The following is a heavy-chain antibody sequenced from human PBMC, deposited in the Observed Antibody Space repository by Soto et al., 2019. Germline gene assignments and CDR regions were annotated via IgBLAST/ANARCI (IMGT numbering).Heavy chain of an antibody. Sequence: SETLSLTCTVSGVSISGYYWSWIRQHPGKGLEWIGYIYNSGSTYYNPSLKSRVIISVDTSKNQFSLKLNSVTAADTAVYYCARGSTVAAILFDYWGQGTLVTVSS. CDR1: GVSISGYY. CDR3: ARGSTVAAILFDY. D-gene: IGHD2-15*01. V-gene: IGHV4-59*12. J-gene: IGHJ4*02. CDR2: IYNSGST.